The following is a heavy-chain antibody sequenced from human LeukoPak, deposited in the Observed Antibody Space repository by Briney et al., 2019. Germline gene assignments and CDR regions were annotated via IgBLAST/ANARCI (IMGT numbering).Heavy chain of an antibody. Sequence: GGSLRLSCAASGFTFSSYAMHWVRQAPGKGLEYVSAISSNGGSTYYANSVKGRFTISRDNSKDTLYLQMGSLRAEDMAVYYCARDQEYYDFWSGYPSPLDYWGQGTLVTVSS. CDR3: ARDQEYYDFWSGYPSPLDY. CDR1: GFTFSSYA. CDR2: ISSNGGST. V-gene: IGHV3-64*01. J-gene: IGHJ4*02. D-gene: IGHD3-3*01.